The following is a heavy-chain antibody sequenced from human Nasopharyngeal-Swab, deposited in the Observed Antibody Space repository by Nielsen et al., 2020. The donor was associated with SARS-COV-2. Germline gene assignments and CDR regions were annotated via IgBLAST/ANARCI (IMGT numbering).Heavy chain of an antibody. Sequence: ASVKVSCKASGYTFTSYDINWVRQATGQGLEWMGWMNPNSGNTGYAQKFQGRVTMTRDTSISTAYMELSRLRSDDTAVYYCARDSGPPFFGVVNPSGFDYWGQGTLVTVSS. J-gene: IGHJ4*02. D-gene: IGHD3-3*01. V-gene: IGHV1-8*01. CDR1: GYTFTSYD. CDR3: ARDSGPPFFGVVNPSGFDY. CDR2: MNPNSGNT.